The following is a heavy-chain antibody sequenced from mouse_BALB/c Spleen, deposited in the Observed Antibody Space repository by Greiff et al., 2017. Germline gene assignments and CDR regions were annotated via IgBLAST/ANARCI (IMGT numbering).Heavy chain of an antibody. Sequence: EVMLVESGGGLVQPGGSRKLSCAASGFTFSSFGMHWVRQAPEKGLEWVAYISSGSSTIYYADTVKGRFTISRDNPKNTLFLQMTSLRSEDTAMYYCARSDRYDVAYWGQGTLVTVSA. J-gene: IGHJ3*01. CDR1: GFTFSSFG. V-gene: IGHV5-17*02. CDR3: ARSDRYDVAY. D-gene: IGHD2-14*01. CDR2: ISSGSSTI.